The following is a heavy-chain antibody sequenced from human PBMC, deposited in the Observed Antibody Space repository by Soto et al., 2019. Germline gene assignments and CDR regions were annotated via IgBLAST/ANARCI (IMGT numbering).Heavy chain of an antibody. J-gene: IGHJ5*02. CDR1: GDSVSTNSGA. D-gene: IGHD6-6*01. V-gene: IGHV6-1*01. CDR2: TYYGSKWYN. Sequence: VQLQQSGPGLVKPSQTLSLTCAVSGDSVSTNSGAWNWIRQSPSRGLEWLGRTYYGSKWYNDYAVSVKSRISIHPDASKNQVSLQLNSVTPEDTAVYYCAGYDSSSNWIGPWGQGTLVTVSS. CDR3: AGYDSSSNWIGP.